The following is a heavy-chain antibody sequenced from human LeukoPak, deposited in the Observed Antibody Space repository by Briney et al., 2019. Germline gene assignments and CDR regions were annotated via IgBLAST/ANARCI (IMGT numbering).Heavy chain of an antibody. CDR2: ISGSGGST. CDR1: GFTFSNYA. J-gene: IGHJ4*02. Sequence: GGSLRLSCAGSGFTFSNYAMSWVRQAPGKGLEWVSVISGSGGSTYYADSVKGRFTISRDSSKNTLYLQMNSLRAEDTAVYHCAKATSSGWYYFDDWGQGTLVTVSS. D-gene: IGHD6-19*01. V-gene: IGHV3-23*01. CDR3: AKATSSGWYYFDD.